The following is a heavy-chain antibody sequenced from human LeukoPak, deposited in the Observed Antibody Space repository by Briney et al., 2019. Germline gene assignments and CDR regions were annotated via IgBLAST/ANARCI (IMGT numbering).Heavy chain of an antibody. CDR2: IIPIFGTA. D-gene: IGHD2-15*01. V-gene: IGHV1-69*13. J-gene: IGHJ4*02. Sequence: GASVNVSCKASGGTFSSYAISWVRQAAGQEREWMGGIIPIFGTANYAQKFQGRVPITADESTRTAYLELSCLSSEDTAGYYCARVPYCGGGSCLLRGYYFDYWGQGTLVTVS. CDR3: ARVPYCGGGSCLLRGYYFDY. CDR1: GGTFSSYA.